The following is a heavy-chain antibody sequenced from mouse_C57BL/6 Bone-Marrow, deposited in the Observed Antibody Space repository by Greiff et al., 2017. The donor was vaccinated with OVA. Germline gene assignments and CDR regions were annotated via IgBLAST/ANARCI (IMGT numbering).Heavy chain of an antibody. J-gene: IGHJ4*01. CDR2: ISDGGSYT. Sequence: EVMLVESGGGLVKPGGSLKLSCAASGFTFSSYAMSWVRQTPEQRLEWVATISDGGSYTYYPDNVKGRFTISRDNAKNNLYLQMSHLKSEDTAMYYCARGKIGDYWGQGTSVTVSS. CDR3: ARGKIGDY. CDR1: GFTFSSYA. V-gene: IGHV5-4*03.